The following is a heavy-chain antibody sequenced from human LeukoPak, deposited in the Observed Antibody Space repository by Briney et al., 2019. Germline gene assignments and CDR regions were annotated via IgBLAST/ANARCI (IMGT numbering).Heavy chain of an antibody. V-gene: IGHV3-7*03. CDR3: ARGRWFDP. J-gene: IGHJ5*02. CDR1: GVTFSSYW. CDR2: IKQDGSEK. Sequence: GGSLRLSCAASGVTFSSYWMSWVRQAPGKGLEWVANIKQDGSEKYYVDSVKGRFTISRDNAKNSLYLQMNSLRAEDTAVYYCARGRWFDPWGQGTLVTVSS.